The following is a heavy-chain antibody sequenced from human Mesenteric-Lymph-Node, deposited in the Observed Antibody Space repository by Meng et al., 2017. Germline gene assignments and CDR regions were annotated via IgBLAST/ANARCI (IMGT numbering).Heavy chain of an antibody. V-gene: IGHV3-30*04. J-gene: IGHJ1*01. CDR3: ASGIKQWLDPRLSGFEF. CDR1: GFTFSSYA. CDR2: ISYDGSNK. D-gene: IGHD6-19*01. Sequence: GGSLRLSCAASGFTFSSYAMHWVRQAPGKGLEWVAVISYDGSNKYYADSVKGRFTPSRDNSKNTLFLQMDSLRGDDTAVYYCASGIKQWLDPRLSGFEFWGQGTPVTVSS.